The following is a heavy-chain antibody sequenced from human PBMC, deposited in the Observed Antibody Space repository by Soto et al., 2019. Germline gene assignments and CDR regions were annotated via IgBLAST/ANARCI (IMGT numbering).Heavy chain of an antibody. V-gene: IGHV1-2*04. CDR2: INPNSGGT. D-gene: IGHD2-2*03. J-gene: IGHJ6*02. CDR1: GYTFTGYY. Sequence: ASVKVSCKASGYTFTGYYMHWVRQAPGQGLEWMGWINPNSGGTNYAQKFQGWVTMTRDTSISTAYMELSRLRSDDTAVYYCARGPMGIVLVPAAMRGDYYYYYGMDVWGQGTTVTVSS. CDR3: ARGPMGIVLVPAAMRGDYYYYYGMDV.